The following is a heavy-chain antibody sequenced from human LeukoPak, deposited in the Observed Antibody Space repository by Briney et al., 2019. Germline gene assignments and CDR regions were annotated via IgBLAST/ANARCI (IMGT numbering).Heavy chain of an antibody. V-gene: IGHV4-34*01. Sequence: SETLSLTCAVYGGSFSGYYWSWIRQPPGKGLEWIGEINHSGSTKYNPSLKSRVTISVDTSKNQFSLKLSSVTAADTAVYYCAREFCSSTSCYSPPRGYYYYGMDVWGQGTTVTVSS. CDR1: GGSFSGYY. CDR2: INHSGST. J-gene: IGHJ6*02. CDR3: AREFCSSTSCYSPPRGYYYYGMDV. D-gene: IGHD2-2*01.